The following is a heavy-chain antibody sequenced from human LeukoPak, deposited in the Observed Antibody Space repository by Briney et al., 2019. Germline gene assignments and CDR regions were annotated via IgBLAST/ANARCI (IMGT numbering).Heavy chain of an antibody. CDR3: AKQGTSWSSSWLYNWFDP. Sequence: GGSLRLSCAASGFTFSSYGMHWVRQAPGKGLEWVAVIWYDGSNKYYADSVKGRFTISRDNSKNTLYLQMNSLRAEDTAVYYCAKQGTSWSSSWLYNWFDPWGQGTLVTVSS. J-gene: IGHJ5*02. CDR2: IWYDGSNK. V-gene: IGHV3-33*06. D-gene: IGHD6-13*01. CDR1: GFTFSSYG.